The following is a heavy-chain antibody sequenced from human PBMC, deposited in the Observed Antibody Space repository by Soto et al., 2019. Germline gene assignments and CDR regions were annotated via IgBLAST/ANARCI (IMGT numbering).Heavy chain of an antibody. CDR2: ITGGGGGA. CDR3: ARDPNGDYIGAFDF. V-gene: IGHV3-23*01. Sequence: EVQVLESGGGLVQPGGSLRLSCTASGFIFPNYAMMWVRQAPGKGLEWVSAITGGGGGAQYADSVRGRLINSRDNSKNSLYVEMSSVRAGDTAIYYCARDPNGDYIGAFDFWGQGISVTVSS. D-gene: IGHD4-17*01. J-gene: IGHJ3*01. CDR1: GFIFPNYA.